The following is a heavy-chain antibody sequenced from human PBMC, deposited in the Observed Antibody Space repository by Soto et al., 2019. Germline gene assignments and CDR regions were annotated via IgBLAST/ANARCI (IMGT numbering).Heavy chain of an antibody. J-gene: IGHJ6*03. Sequence: EVQLVESGGGLVQPGGSLRLSCAASGFTFSSYSMNWVRQAPGKGLEWVSYISGGGTTIYYADSVKGRFTISRDNAKNSLYLQMDSLRAEDTAVYYTTRTAYMDVWGAGTTVTVPS. V-gene: IGHV3-48*01. CDR1: GFTFSSYS. D-gene: IGHD2-2*01. CDR2: ISGGGTTI. CDR3: TRTAYMDV.